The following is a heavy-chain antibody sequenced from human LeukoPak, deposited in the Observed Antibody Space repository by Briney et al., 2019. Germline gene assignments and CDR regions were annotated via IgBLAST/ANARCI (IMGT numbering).Heavy chain of an antibody. CDR2: ISPTGSTT. CDR3: ARGPNSNWSGLDF. V-gene: IGHV3-74*01. Sequence: GGSLRLSCTASGFSISGHWMHWARQLPGKGLVWVSRISPTGSTTSYADSVKGRFTVSRDNAKNTLYLQVNNLRAEDSAVYYCARGPNSNWSGLDFWGQGTLLTVSS. J-gene: IGHJ4*02. D-gene: IGHD6-6*01. CDR1: GFSISGHW.